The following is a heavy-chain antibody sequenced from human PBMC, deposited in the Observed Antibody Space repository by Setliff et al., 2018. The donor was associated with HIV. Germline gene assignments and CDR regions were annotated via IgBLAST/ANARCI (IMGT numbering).Heavy chain of an antibody. V-gene: IGHV1-2*02. CDR1: GYTFTTYD. D-gene: IGHD4-17*01. CDR2: INPKSGGT. Sequence: ASVKVSCKASGYTFTTYDINWVRQAPGQGLEWMGWINPKSGGTKYAQKFQARVTMTRDTSISTAYMELSRLRSDDTAVYYCARGASSYDYGDYRVLVYWGQGSLVTVSS. J-gene: IGHJ4*02. CDR3: ARGASSYDYGDYRVLVY.